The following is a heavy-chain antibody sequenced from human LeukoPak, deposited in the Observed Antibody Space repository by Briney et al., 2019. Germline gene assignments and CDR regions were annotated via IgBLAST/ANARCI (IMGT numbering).Heavy chain of an antibody. V-gene: IGHV3-30-3*01. Sequence: GRSLRLSCAASGFTFNNYAMHWVRQAPGEGLEWVAVISYDGSNKYYADSVKGRFTISRDNSKNTLYLQMNSLRAEDTAVYYCARGLLWFGELSWFDPWGQGTLVTVSS. CDR3: ARGLLWFGELSWFDP. J-gene: IGHJ5*02. CDR2: ISYDGSNK. D-gene: IGHD3-10*01. CDR1: GFTFNNYA.